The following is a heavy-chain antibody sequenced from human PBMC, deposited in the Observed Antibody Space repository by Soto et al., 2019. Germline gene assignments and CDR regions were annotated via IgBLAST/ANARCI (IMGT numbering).Heavy chain of an antibody. CDR1: GGTFSSYA. V-gene: IGHV1-69*13. J-gene: IGHJ3*02. Sequence: GASVKVSCKASGGTFSSYAISWVRQAPGQGLEWMGGIIPIFGTANYAQKFQGRVTITADESTSTAYMELSSLRSEDTAVYYCARADAMVRGPKIAFDIWGQGTMVTVPS. D-gene: IGHD3-10*01. CDR2: IIPIFGTA. CDR3: ARADAMVRGPKIAFDI.